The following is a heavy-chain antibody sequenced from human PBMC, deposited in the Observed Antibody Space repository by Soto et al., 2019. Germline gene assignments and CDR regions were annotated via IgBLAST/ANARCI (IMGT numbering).Heavy chain of an antibody. J-gene: IGHJ6*02. CDR2: ISYDGSNK. Sequence: PGESLKISCAASGFTFSSYGMHWVRQAPGKGLEWVAVISYDGSNKYYADSVKGRFTISRDNSKNTLYLQMNSLRAEDTAVYYCAKARIRSTVTTFPYYYYYYGMDVWGQGTTVTVSS. V-gene: IGHV3-30*18. CDR3: AKARIRSTVTTFPYYYYYYGMDV. D-gene: IGHD4-17*01. CDR1: GFTFSSYG.